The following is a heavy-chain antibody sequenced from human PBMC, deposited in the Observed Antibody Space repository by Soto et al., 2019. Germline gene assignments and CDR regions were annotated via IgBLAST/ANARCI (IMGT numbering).Heavy chain of an antibody. Sequence: GGSLRLSCAASGFTLSGYAMDWVRQAPGKGLEYVSGISSNGVGTYYANSVQGRFTISRDNSKNTVYLQMGSLRPEDMAVYYCARRARPDFYYMDVWGKGTTATVSS. J-gene: IGHJ6*03. V-gene: IGHV3-64*01. CDR1: GFTLSGYA. CDR2: ISSNGVGT. D-gene: IGHD6-6*01. CDR3: ARRARPDFYYMDV.